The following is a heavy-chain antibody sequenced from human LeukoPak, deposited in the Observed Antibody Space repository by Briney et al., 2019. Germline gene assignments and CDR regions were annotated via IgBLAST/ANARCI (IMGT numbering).Heavy chain of an antibody. V-gene: IGHV3-48*01. J-gene: IGHJ4*02. CDR1: EFTLSDYS. D-gene: IGHD1/OR15-1a*01. CDR3: ARVGVGWKNDC. Sequence: GGSLRLSCAASEFTLSDYSMNWVRQAPGKGLEWVSYISSSSSTIYYADSVKGRFTISRDNAKNSLYLQMNSLRAEDTAMYYCARVGVGWKNDCWGQGTLVTVSS. CDR2: ISSSSSTI.